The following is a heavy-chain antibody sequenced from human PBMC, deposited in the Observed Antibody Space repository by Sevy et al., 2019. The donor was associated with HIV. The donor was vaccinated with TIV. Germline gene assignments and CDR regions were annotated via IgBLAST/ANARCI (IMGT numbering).Heavy chain of an antibody. Sequence: SETLSLTCAVSAYSISSDYYWGWVRQPPGKGLEWIGIIYHSGYSYYNPSFKSRVTISVNTSKNQFSLKLSSVTAADTAVYYCARAIGTQVAGLYYFDYWGQGTLVTVSS. J-gene: IGHJ4*02. CDR3: ARAIGTQVAGLYYFDY. D-gene: IGHD6-19*01. V-gene: IGHV4-38-2*01. CDR1: AYSISSDYY. CDR2: IYHSGYS.